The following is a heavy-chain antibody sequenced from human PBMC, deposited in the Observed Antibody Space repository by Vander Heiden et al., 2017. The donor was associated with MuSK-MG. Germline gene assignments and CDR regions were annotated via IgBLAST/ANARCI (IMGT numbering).Heavy chain of an antibody. Sequence: EVQLVESGGGLVKPGGSLRLSCAASGFTFSSYSMNWVRQAPGKGLEWVSSISSSSSYIYYAESVKGRFTISRDNAKNSLYLQMNSLRAEDTAVYYCARDEVFEYRWCGEYSYFDYWGHGTMVTVSS. V-gene: IGHV3-21*01. J-gene: IGHJ4*01. D-gene: IGHD3-10*01. CDR1: GFTFSSYS. CDR2: ISSSSSYI. CDR3: ARDEVFEYRWCGEYSYFDY.